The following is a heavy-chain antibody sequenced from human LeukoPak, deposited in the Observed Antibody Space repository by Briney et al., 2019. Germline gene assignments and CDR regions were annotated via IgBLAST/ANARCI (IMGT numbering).Heavy chain of an antibody. J-gene: IGHJ4*02. D-gene: IGHD3-16*01. Sequence: SVKVSCKASGGTFSSYAISWVRQAPGQGLEWMGRIIPILGIANYAQEFQGRVTITADKSTSTAYMELSSLRSEDTAVYYCARALGGVTVDYWGQGTLVTVSS. CDR1: GGTFSSYA. CDR2: IIPILGIA. V-gene: IGHV1-69*04. CDR3: ARALGGVTVDY.